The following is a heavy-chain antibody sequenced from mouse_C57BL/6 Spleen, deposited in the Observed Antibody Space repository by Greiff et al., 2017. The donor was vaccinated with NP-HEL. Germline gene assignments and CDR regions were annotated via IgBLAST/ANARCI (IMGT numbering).Heavy chain of an antibody. CDR1: GFNIKNTY. CDR2: IDPANGNT. Sequence: EVNLVESVAELVRPGASVKLSCTASGFNIKNTYMHWVKQRPEQGLEWIGRIDPANGNTKYAPKFQGKATITADTSSNTAYLQLSSLTSEDTAIYYCARSITTVVEGYAMDYWGQGTSVTVSS. V-gene: IGHV14-3*01. CDR3: ARSITTVVEGYAMDY. J-gene: IGHJ4*01. D-gene: IGHD1-1*01.